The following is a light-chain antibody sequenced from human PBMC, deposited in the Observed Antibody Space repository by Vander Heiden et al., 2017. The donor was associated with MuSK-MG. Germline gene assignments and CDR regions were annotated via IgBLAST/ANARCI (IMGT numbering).Light chain of an antibody. J-gene: IGLJ3*02. CDR2: SNN. V-gene: IGLV1-44*01. CDR3: AAWDDSLNGLWV. Sequence: QSVLTQRPSASGTPGQRVSISCSGSSSNSGSNTVNWYQQLPGTAPKLLIYSNNQRPSGVPDRFSGSKSGTSASLAISGLQSEDEADYYCAAWDDSLNGLWVFGGGTKLTVL. CDR1: SSNSGSNT.